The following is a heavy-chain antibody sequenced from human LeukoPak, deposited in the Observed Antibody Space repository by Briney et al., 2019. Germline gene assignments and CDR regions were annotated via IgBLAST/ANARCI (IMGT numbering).Heavy chain of an antibody. CDR1: GFTFDDYA. Sequence: GGSLRLSCAASGFTFDDYAMHWVRQAPGKGLEWVSGISWNGDNLGYADSGKGRFTISRDNAKNSLYLRVNSLRAEDTALYYCAKDIGLRVRMIRGMDIWGQGTMVTVSS. J-gene: IGHJ3*02. D-gene: IGHD3-10*01. V-gene: IGHV3-9*01. CDR2: ISWNGDNL. CDR3: AKDIGLRVRMIRGMDI.